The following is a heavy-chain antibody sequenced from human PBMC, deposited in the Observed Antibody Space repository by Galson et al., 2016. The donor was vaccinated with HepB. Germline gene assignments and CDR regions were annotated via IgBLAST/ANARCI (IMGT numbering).Heavy chain of an antibody. Sequence: SLRLSCAASGFTFSNHWMTRVRQAPGKGLEWVANIKQDGGEKYYVDSVKGRFTISRDNAKNSLYLQMSNLRAEDTAVYYCARGAGAGYWGQGTLVTVSS. D-gene: IGHD3-10*01. CDR1: GFTFSNHW. CDR3: ARGAGAGY. V-gene: IGHV3-7*03. CDR2: IKQDGGEK. J-gene: IGHJ4*02.